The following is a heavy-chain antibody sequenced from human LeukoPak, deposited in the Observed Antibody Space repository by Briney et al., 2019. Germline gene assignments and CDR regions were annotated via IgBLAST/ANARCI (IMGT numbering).Heavy chain of an antibody. J-gene: IGHJ4*02. V-gene: IGHV1-2*02. Sequence: ASVKVSCKASGYTFTNYGISWVRQAPGQGLEWMGWINPNSGGTNYAQKFQGRVTMTRDTSISTAYMELSRLRSDDTAVYYCARDPFNYDILTGYYSGARDWGQGTLVTVSS. CDR2: INPNSGGT. D-gene: IGHD3-9*01. CDR1: GYTFTNYG. CDR3: ARDPFNYDILTGYYSGARD.